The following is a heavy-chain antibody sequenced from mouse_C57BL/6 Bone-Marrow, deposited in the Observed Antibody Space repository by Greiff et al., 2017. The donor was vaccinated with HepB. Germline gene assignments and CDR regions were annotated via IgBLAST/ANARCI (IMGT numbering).Heavy chain of an antibody. J-gene: IGHJ4*01. V-gene: IGHV14-3*01. D-gene: IGHD1-1*01. CDR1: GFTITNTY. CDR2: IDPENGNT. Sequence: EVQLQQSVAELVRPGASVKLSCTASGFTITNTYMHWVKQRPEQGLEWIGRIDPENGNTKYAPKFQGKATITADTSSNTSYLQLSSLTSEDTAIYYCARAGVYYYGSSYAMDYWGQGTSVTVSS. CDR3: ARAGVYYYGSSYAMDY.